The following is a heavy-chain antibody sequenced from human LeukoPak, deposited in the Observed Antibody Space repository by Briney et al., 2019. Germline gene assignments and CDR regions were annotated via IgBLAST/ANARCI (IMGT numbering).Heavy chain of an antibody. J-gene: IGHJ4*02. CDR1: GFIFSNYG. Sequence: GGSLRLSCAASGFIFSNYGMHWVRQAPGKGLEWVTVIWFDGSTKHYADSVKGRFTISRDNSKNTLYLQMNSLRVEDTGVYYCAKDVRNYYGSGSYKRSDYWGQGTLVTVSS. CDR2: IWFDGSTK. D-gene: IGHD3-10*01. V-gene: IGHV3-33*06. CDR3: AKDVRNYYGSGSYKRSDY.